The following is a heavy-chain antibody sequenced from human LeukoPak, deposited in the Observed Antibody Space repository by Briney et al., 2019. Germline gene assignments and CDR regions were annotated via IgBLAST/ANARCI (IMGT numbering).Heavy chain of an antibody. Sequence: SETLSLTCTVSGGSISSYYWSWIRQPPGMGLEWIGYIYYSGSTNYNPSLKSRVTISVDTSKNQFSLKLSSVTAADTAVYYWARGGGTAARPHYYWGQGTLVTVSS. J-gene: IGHJ4*02. CDR1: GGSISSYY. CDR3: ARGGGTAARPHYY. CDR2: IYYSGST. D-gene: IGHD6-6*01. V-gene: IGHV4-59*01.